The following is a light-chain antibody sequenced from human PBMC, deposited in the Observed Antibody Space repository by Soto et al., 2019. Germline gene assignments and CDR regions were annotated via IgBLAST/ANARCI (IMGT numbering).Light chain of an antibody. CDR3: FSYAGSSTHV. J-gene: IGLJ1*01. V-gene: IGLV2-23*01. CDR1: SSDVGTYDL. CDR2: EGT. Sequence: QSAPTQPASVSGSPGQSITISCTGTSSDVGTYDLVSWYQHHPGKAPKLMIYEGTKRPSGVSNRFSGSKSGNTASLTISGLQAEDEADYYCFSYAGSSTHVFGSGTKVTVL.